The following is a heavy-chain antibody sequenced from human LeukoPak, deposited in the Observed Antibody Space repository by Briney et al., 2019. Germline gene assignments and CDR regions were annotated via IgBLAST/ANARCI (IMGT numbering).Heavy chain of an antibody. CDR1: GFMFKTYW. CDR2: INNDGHSI. V-gene: IGHV3-74*01. CDR3: ARDNLEWGSVFDY. Sequence: PGGSLRLSCATSGFMFKTYWMQWVRQAPGKGLVWVSRINNDGHSINYADSVRGRFTTSRDNAKNTLFLHMNSLRAENTGVYFCARDNLEWGSVFDYWGEGTLVTVSS. D-gene: IGHD3-16*01. J-gene: IGHJ4*02.